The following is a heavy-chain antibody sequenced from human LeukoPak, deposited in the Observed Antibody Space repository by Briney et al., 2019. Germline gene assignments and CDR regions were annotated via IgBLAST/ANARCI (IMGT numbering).Heavy chain of an antibody. CDR3: ATLGIAARRGGYDFQH. CDR1: GYTFTDSY. CDR2: INPYSGGT. V-gene: IGHV1-2*02. J-gene: IGHJ1*01. D-gene: IGHD6-6*01. Sequence: GASVKVSCKVSGYTFTDSYMHWVRQAPGQGLEWMGWINPYSGGTRYAQKFQGRVTMTRDTSISTAYMELSSLRSDDTAVYYCATLGIAARRGGYDFQHWGQGTLVTVSS.